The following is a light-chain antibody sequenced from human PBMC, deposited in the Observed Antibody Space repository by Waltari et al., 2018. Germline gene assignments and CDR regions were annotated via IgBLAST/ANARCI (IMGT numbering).Light chain of an antibody. V-gene: IGKV1-33*01. Sequence: DIQMTQSPSPLSASVGNRVTISCQASQDLSNFLNWYQQKPGKAPKLLIYDASILQTGVPSRFRGRGSGSDFTLTISSLEPEDFATYYCQQHDRPPLTFGGGTRVEIK. J-gene: IGKJ4*01. CDR3: QQHDRPPLT. CDR1: QDLSNF. CDR2: DAS.